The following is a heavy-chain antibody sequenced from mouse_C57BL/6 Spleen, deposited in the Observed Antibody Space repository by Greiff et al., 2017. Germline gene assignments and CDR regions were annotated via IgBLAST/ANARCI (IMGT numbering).Heavy chain of an antibody. D-gene: IGHD2-1*01. CDR3: ARSGGNYRFDY. CDR2: IDPSDSYT. CDR1: GYTFTSYW. Sequence: QVQLKQPGAELVMPGASVKLSCKASGYTFTSYWMHWVKQRPGQGLEWIGEIDPSDSYTNYNQKFKGKSTLTVDKSSSTAYMLLSSLTSEDAAVYYCARSGGNYRFDYWGQGTTLTVSS. V-gene: IGHV1-69*01. J-gene: IGHJ2*01.